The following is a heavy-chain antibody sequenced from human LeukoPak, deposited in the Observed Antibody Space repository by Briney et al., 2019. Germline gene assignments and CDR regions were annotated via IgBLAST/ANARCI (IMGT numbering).Heavy chain of an antibody. CDR3: ARGRRQQLVLREPPDY. CDR2: INHSGST. CDR1: DGSFSGYY. V-gene: IGHV4-34*01. D-gene: IGHD6-13*01. J-gene: IGHJ4*02. Sequence: SETLSLTCAVYDGSFSGYYWSWIRQPPGKGLEWIGEINHSGSTNYNPSLKSRVTISVDTSKNQFSLKLSSVTAADTAVYYCARGRRQQLVLREPPDYWGQGTLVTVSS.